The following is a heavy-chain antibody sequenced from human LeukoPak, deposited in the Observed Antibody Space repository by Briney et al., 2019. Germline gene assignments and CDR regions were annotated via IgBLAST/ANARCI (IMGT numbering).Heavy chain of an antibody. D-gene: IGHD3-9*01. CDR1: GYTLTSYD. V-gene: IGHV1-2*02. CDR3: ARSPHILTGENFDF. Sequence: GASVKVSCKASGYTLTSYDINWVRQATGQGLEWMGWINVNSGGTNYAQKFYARVTMTRDTSISTAYMELSRLRSDDTAVFYCARSPHILTGENFDFWGQGTLVTVSS. CDR2: INVNSGGT. J-gene: IGHJ4*02.